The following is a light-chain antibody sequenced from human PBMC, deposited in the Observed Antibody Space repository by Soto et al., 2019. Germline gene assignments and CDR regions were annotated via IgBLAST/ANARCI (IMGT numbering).Light chain of an antibody. Sequence: EILLTQSPSTLSLSPGERATLSCRASQSVSSYLAWYQQKPGQAPRLLIYGASTRATGIPARFSGSGSGTEFTLTISSLQSEDFEVYYCQQYNNWPITFGQGTRLEIK. J-gene: IGKJ5*01. CDR2: GAS. V-gene: IGKV3-15*01. CDR3: QQYNNWPIT. CDR1: QSVSSY.